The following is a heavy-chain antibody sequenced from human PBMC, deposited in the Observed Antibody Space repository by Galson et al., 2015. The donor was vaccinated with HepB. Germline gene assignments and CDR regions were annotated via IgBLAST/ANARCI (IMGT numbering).Heavy chain of an antibody. D-gene: IGHD5-12*01. V-gene: IGHV3-30*02. Sequence: SLRLSCAASGFTFSSYGMHWVRQAPGKGLEWVAFIRYDGSNKYYADSVKGRFTISRDNSKNTLYLQMNSLRAEDTAVYYCATNVDISSGWGRDWGQGTLVTVSS. J-gene: IGHJ4*02. CDR3: ATNVDISSGWGRD. CDR2: IRYDGSNK. CDR1: GFTFSSYG.